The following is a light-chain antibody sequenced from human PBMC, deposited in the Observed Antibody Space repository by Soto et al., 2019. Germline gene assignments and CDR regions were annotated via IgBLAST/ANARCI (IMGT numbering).Light chain of an antibody. CDR3: SSYTSSTSLLI. V-gene: IGLV2-14*03. J-gene: IGLJ1*01. CDR1: YSDIGGYKH. Sequence: QSALTQPASVSASPGQSITISCIGTYSDIGGYKHVSWYQQHPGKAPKLIIYDASSQPSGISNRFSASKSANTASLTISGLQADDEADYYCSSYTSSTSLLIFGAGTKVTVL. CDR2: DAS.